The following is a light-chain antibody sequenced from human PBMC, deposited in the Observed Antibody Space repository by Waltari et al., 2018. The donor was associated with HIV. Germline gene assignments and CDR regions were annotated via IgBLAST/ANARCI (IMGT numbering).Light chain of an antibody. CDR2: DDS. CDR1: STNVGSYTL. V-gene: IGLV2-23*01. J-gene: IGLJ3*02. CDR3: CSYGGDDTLV. Sequence: QSALTQPPSVSGSLGQSITISCTGASTNVGSYTLVSWYQNRPGQAPTLIIYDDSKRPLGISSRFSGSKSGNTASLTISGLQSEDEADYYCCSYGGDDTLVFGGGTKVTAL.